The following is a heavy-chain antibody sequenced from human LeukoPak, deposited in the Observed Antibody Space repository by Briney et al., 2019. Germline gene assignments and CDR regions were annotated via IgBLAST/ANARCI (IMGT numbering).Heavy chain of an antibody. V-gene: IGHV3-23*01. D-gene: IGHD1-26*01. CDR1: GFTFSNYA. J-gene: IGHJ3*02. CDR3: AREWEWRPFDI. Sequence: RAGGSLRLSCAASGFTFSNYAMSWVRQAPGKGLEWVSTISGPGSSTYSADSVKGRFTISRDNSKNTLYLQMNSLRAEDTAVYYCAREWEWRPFDIWGQGTMVTVSS. CDR2: ISGPGSST.